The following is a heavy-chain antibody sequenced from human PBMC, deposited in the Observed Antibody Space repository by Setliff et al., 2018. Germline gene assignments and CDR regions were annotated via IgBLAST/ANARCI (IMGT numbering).Heavy chain of an antibody. CDR3: ARAIYSSGWYLRYYYYMDV. CDR1: GGSFSGYY. D-gene: IGHD6-19*01. Sequence: SETLSLTCAVYGGSFSGYYWSWIRQPPGKGLEWIGEVNHSGSTNYNPSLKSRVAISVDTSKNQFSLKLSSVTAADTAVYYCARAIYSSGWYLRYYYYMDVWGKGTTVTVSS. V-gene: IGHV4-34*01. CDR2: VNHSGST. J-gene: IGHJ6*03.